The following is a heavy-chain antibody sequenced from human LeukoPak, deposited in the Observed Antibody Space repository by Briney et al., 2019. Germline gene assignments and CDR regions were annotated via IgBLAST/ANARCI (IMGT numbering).Heavy chain of an antibody. J-gene: IGHJ4*02. Sequence: SETLSLTCTVSGGSISSYYWSWIRQPPGKGLEWIGYIYYSGSTNYNPSLKSRVTISVDTSKNQFSLKLSSVTAADTAVYYCARLKPDYDILTGYHRYFDYWGQGTLVTVSS. D-gene: IGHD3-9*01. CDR3: ARLKPDYDILTGYHRYFDY. CDR2: IYYSGST. CDR1: GGSISSYY. V-gene: IGHV4-59*08.